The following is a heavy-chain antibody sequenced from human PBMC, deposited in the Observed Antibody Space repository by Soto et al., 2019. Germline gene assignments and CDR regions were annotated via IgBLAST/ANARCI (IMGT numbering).Heavy chain of an antibody. CDR2: INHSGST. CDR1: GGSFSGYY. D-gene: IGHD3-22*01. Sequence: SETLSLTCAVYGGSFSGYYWSWIRQPPGKGLEWIGEINHSGSTNYNPSLKSRVTISVDTSKNQFSLKLSSVTAADTAVYYCARAADYYDSSGPKILDYWGQGTLVTVSS. V-gene: IGHV4-34*01. J-gene: IGHJ4*02. CDR3: ARAADYYDSSGPKILDY.